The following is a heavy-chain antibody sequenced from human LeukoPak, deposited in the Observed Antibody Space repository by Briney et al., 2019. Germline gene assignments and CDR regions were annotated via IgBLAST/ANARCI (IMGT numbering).Heavy chain of an antibody. D-gene: IGHD6-19*01. J-gene: IGHJ4*02. CDR3: ARKVAVAGGGSYYFDY. Sequence: ASVKVSCKASGYTFTGYYIHWVRQAPGQGLEWMGIINPSGGSTSYAQKFQGRVTMTRDTSTSTVYMELSSLRSEDTAVYYCARKVAVAGGGSYYFDYWGQGTLVTVSS. CDR2: INPSGGST. CDR1: GYTFTGYY. V-gene: IGHV1-46*01.